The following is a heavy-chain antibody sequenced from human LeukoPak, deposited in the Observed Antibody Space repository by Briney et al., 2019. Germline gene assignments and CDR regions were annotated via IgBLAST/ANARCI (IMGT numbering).Heavy chain of an antibody. V-gene: IGHV1-46*01. J-gene: IGHJ4*02. D-gene: IGHD3-22*01. CDR1: GYTFTSYY. Sequence: ASVKVSCKASGYTFTSYYMHWVRQAPGQGLEWMGIINPSGGSTSYAQKFQGRVTMTRDTSTSTVYMELSSLRSEDTAVYYCASNYYDSSGRSYYFDYWGQGTLATVSS. CDR2: INPSGGST. CDR3: ASNYYDSSGRSYYFDY.